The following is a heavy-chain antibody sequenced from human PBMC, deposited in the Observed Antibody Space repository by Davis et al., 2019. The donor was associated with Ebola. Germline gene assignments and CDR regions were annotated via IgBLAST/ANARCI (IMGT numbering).Heavy chain of an antibody. J-gene: IGHJ4*02. V-gene: IGHV4-59*12. CDR1: GGSISSYY. CDR2: IYYSGST. Sequence: MPSETLSLTCTVSGGSISSYYWSWIRQPPGKGLEWIGYIYYSGSTNYNPSLKSRVTISVDTSKNQFSLKLSSVTAADTAVYYCARGGIQLWSSFDYWGQGTLVTVSS. D-gene: IGHD5-18*01. CDR3: ARGGIQLWSSFDY.